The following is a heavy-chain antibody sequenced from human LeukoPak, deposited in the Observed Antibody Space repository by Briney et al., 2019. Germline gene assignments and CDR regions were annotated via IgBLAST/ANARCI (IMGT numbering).Heavy chain of an antibody. V-gene: IGHV4-34*01. CDR2: INHSGST. CDR3: ARLPRGTIYSSGWYDNYYYYYYMVV. CDR1: GGSFSGYY. J-gene: IGHJ6*03. Sequence: SETLSLTCAVYGGSFSGYYWSWIRQPPGKGLEWIGEINHSGSTNYNPSLKSRVTISVDTSKNQFSLKLSSVTAADTAVYYCARLPRGTIYSSGWYDNYYYYYYMVVWGKGTTVTISS. D-gene: IGHD6-19*01.